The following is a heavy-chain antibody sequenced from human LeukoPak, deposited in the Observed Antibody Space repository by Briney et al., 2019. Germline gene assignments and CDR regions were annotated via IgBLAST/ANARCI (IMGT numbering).Heavy chain of an antibody. CDR3: AELGITMVGGV. CDR2: ISSSGSSI. J-gene: IGHJ6*04. CDR1: GFTFSDNY. V-gene: IGHV3-11*04. Sequence: GGSLRLSCAASGFTFSDNYMSCVRQAPGKGLEWVSYISSSGSSIYYADSVKGRFTISRDNAKNSLYLQMDSLRAADTAVYDCAELGITMVGGVWGKATTVTISS. D-gene: IGHD3-10*02.